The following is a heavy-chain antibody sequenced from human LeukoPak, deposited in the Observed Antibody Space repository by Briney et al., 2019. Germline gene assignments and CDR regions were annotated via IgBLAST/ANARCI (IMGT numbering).Heavy chain of an antibody. Sequence: PGGSLRLSCAASGFTFTNAWMSWVRQAPGKGLEWVGRIKSKSDGGTTDYAAPVKGRFTISRDDSTNTLYLQMNSLKTEDTAVYYCSTVIAAAGLNWFDPWGQGTLVTVSS. CDR3: STVIAAAGLNWFDP. CDR2: IKSKSDGGTT. J-gene: IGHJ5*02. CDR1: GFTFTNAW. D-gene: IGHD6-13*01. V-gene: IGHV3-15*01.